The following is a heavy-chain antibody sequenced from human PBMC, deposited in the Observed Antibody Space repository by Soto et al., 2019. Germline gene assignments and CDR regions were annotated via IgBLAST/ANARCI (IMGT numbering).Heavy chain of an antibody. Sequence: PGGSLRLSCAASGFTFSDYYMCWIRQAPGKGLDWFSYISSSGSTIYYADSVKGRFTISRGNAKNSLYLQMNSLRAEDTAVYYCVIRFYCSGCSCYSARAFDIWSQGTMVTVSS. CDR1: GFTFSDYY. V-gene: IGHV3-11*01. J-gene: IGHJ3*02. CDR2: ISSSGSTI. D-gene: IGHD2-15*01. CDR3: VIRFYCSGCSCYSARAFDI.